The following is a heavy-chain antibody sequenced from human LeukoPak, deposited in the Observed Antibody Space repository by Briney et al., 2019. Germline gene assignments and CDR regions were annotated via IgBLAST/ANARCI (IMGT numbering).Heavy chain of an antibody. CDR1: GGSVSSGSYY. CDR2: IYYSGST. D-gene: IGHD5-12*01. J-gene: IGHJ4*02. CDR3: ARGVATNGGLDY. V-gene: IGHV4-61*01. Sequence: NPSETLSLTCTVSGGSVSSGSYYWSWIRQPPGKGLEWIGYIYYSGSTNYNPSLKSRVTISVDTSKNQFSLKLSSVTAADTAVYYCARGVATNGGLDYWGQGTLVTVSS.